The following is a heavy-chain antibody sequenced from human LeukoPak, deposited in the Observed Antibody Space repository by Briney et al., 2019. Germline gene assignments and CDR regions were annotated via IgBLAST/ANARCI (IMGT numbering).Heavy chain of an antibody. CDR2: IYHAGSDN. J-gene: IGHJ4*02. D-gene: IGHD4-17*01. Sequence: GESLKISCKGSGYTFSSSWIGWVRQMPGIGLEWMGFIYHAGSDNRYSPSFQGQVSISVDKSISTAYLQWSSLKASDTAMYYCARLYGHYFDYWGQGTLVTVSA. CDR1: GYTFSSSW. V-gene: IGHV5-51*01. CDR3: ARLYGHYFDY.